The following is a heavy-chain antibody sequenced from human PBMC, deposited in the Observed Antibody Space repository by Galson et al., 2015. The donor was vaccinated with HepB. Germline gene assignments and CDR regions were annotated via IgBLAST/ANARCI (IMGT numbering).Heavy chain of an antibody. Sequence: SLRLSCAASGFTFSSYAMSWVRQAPGKGLEWVPAISGSGGSTYYADSVKGRFTISRDNSKNTLYLQMNSLRAEDTAVYYCATFLYYDGSGYYPYYYYYGMDVWGQGTTVTVSS. CDR3: ATFLYYDGSGYYPYYYYYGMDV. CDR1: GFTFSSYA. J-gene: IGHJ6*02. CDR2: ISGSGGST. V-gene: IGHV3-23*01. D-gene: IGHD3-22*01.